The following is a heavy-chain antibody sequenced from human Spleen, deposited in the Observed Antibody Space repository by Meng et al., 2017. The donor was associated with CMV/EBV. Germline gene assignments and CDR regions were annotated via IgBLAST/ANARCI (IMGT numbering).Heavy chain of an antibody. J-gene: IGHJ4*02. D-gene: IGHD3-3*01. V-gene: IGHV3-9*01. CDR1: GFTFDDFA. CDR2: FSGNTGFI. CDR3: AKGSDFWSGYFDY. Sequence: GGSLRLSCTASGFTFDDFAMHWVRQTPGEGLEWVSGFSGNTGFIAYADSVKGRFTISRDNAKKTLSLQMNSLRAEDTAVYYCAKGSDFWSGYFDYWGQGTLVTVSS.